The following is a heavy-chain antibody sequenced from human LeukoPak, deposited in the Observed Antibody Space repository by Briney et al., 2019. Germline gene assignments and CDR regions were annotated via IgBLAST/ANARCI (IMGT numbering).Heavy chain of an antibody. CDR3: ASTYYEGLNWFDP. D-gene: IGHD3-22*01. CDR2: ISSSSSYI. J-gene: IGHJ5*02. V-gene: IGHV3-21*01. Sequence: KTGGSLRLSCAASGFTLSSYSMNWVRQAPGKGLEWVSSISSSSSYIYYADSVKGRFTISRDNAKNSLYLQMNSLRAEDTAVYYCASTYYEGLNWFDPWGQGTLVTXXS. CDR1: GFTLSSYS.